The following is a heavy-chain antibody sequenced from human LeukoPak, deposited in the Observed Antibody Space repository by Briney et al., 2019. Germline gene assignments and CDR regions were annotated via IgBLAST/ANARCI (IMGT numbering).Heavy chain of an antibody. J-gene: IGHJ4*02. D-gene: IGHD2-8*01. CDR3: VTSNGGLDY. V-gene: IGHV3-48*01. CDR2: ITGNSGTI. Sequence: GGSLRLSCTASGFAFSPYSMNWVRQEPGKGLTWLSYITGNSGTINYVDSVKGRFTVSRDNAKNSLFLQMNSLRVEDTAVYYCVTSNGGLDYWGQGTLVTVSS. CDR1: GFAFSPYS.